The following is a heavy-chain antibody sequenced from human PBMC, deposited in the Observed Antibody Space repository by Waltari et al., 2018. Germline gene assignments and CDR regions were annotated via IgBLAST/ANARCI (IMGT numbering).Heavy chain of an antibody. D-gene: IGHD6-25*01. Sequence: QVQLQESGPGLVKPSQTLSLICSVSGDSITSGSYHWSWIRQPAGEGLEFIGRIYKYGNTIYNQSLKGRVTISMDTSKNQFSLRLESVTATDTAVYYCTRDAAGGIDFWGQGTLVTVSS. CDR2: IYKYGNT. CDR1: GDSITSGSYH. CDR3: TRDAAGGIDF. J-gene: IGHJ4*02. V-gene: IGHV4-61*02.